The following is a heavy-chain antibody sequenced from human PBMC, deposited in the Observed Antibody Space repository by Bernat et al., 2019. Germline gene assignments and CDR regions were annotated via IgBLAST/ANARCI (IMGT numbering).Heavy chain of an antibody. D-gene: IGHD1-14*01. CDR2: INTNGGTT. Sequence: EVQLLESGGALVQPGGSLRLSCAASGFSFSTFVMSWVRQAPGRGLEWVSIINTNGGTTYYEDSVKGRFTISRDNSKNTLYLQMSSLRAEDTAVYYCAKHPLHGNFDYWGQGTLVTVSS. CDR1: GFSFSTFV. V-gene: IGHV3-23*01. J-gene: IGHJ4*02. CDR3: AKHPLHGNFDY.